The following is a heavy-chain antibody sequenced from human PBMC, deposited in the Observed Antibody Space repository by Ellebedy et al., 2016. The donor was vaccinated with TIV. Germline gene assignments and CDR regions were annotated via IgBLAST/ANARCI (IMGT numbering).Heavy chain of an antibody. D-gene: IGHD2-8*01. CDR2: IFWNADK. CDR1: GFSLSTTGVG. V-gene: IGHV2-5*01. J-gene: IGHJ4*02. CDR3: AHSGGYCTNGVCYSDGDYLDY. Sequence: SGPTLVKPTQTLTLTCTFSGFSLSTTGVGVGWIRQPPGKALEWLAFIFWNADKHYNPSLKNRLNIIKDTSKNQVVLTMTNMDPVDTATYYGAHSGGYCTNGVCYSDGDYLDYWGQGTLVTISS.